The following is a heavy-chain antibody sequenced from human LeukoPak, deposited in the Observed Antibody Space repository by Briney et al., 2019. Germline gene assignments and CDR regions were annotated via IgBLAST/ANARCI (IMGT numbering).Heavy chain of an antibody. CDR3: AREWLFDAFDI. D-gene: IGHD5-12*01. J-gene: IGHJ3*02. V-gene: IGHV3-48*03. CDR2: ISSSGSTI. Sequence: GGSLRLSCAASGFTFSSYEMNWVRQAPGKGLEWGSYISSSGSTIYYADSVKGRFTISRDNAKNSLYLQMNSLRAEDTAVYYCAREWLFDAFDIWGQGTMVTVSS. CDR1: GFTFSSYE.